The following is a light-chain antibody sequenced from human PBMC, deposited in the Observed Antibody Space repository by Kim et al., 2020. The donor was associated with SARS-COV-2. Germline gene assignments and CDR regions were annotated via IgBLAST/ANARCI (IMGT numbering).Light chain of an antibody. V-gene: IGKV1-5*03. CDR2: EAS. J-gene: IGKJ4*01. CDR3: QQYNRSPGFT. CDR1: QSIGTW. Sequence: DIQMTQSPSALSVSVGDRVTITCRASQSIGTWSAWFQQKPGEAPRLLIYEASNLDSGVPSRFSGSGSGTEFTLTISSLQTDDFATYYCQQYNRSPGFTFGGGTKLEI.